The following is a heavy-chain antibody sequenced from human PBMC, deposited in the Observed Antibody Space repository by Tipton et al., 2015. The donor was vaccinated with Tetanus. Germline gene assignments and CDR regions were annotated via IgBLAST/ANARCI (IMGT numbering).Heavy chain of an antibody. D-gene: IGHD3-10*01. CDR2: VYYTGST. V-gene: IGHV4-59*02. Sequence: TLSLTCTVSGDSVSGYYWSWIRQPPGKGLEWIGYVYYTGSTDYNPSLKSRVTISVDTSKSQFSLRLISVTAADTAVYYCARSKLLWFGESLSGFDSWGQGTLVTVSA. J-gene: IGHJ4*02. CDR1: GDSVSGYY. CDR3: ARSKLLWFGESLSGFDS.